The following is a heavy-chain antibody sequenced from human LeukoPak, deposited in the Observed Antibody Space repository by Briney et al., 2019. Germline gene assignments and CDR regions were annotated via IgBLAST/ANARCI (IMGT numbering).Heavy chain of an antibody. CDR1: GGSFSGYY. D-gene: IGHD2-2*01. Sequence: SETLSLTCAVYGGSFSGYYWSWIRQPLGKGLEWIGEINHSGSTNYNPSLKSRVTISVDTSKNQFSLKLSSVTAADTAVYYCARGLVNCSSTSCYAVDAFDIWGQGTMVTVSS. V-gene: IGHV4-34*01. CDR3: ARGLVNCSSTSCYAVDAFDI. J-gene: IGHJ3*02. CDR2: INHSGST.